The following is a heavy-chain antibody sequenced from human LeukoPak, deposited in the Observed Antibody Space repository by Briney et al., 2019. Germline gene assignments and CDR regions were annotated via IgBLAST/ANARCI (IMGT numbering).Heavy chain of an antibody. CDR2: IYSGGST. CDR3: ARGRPDY. V-gene: IGHV3-66*01. CDR1: GFTFSSYG. Sequence: GGSLRLSCAASGFTFSSYGMSWVRQAPGKGLEWVSVIYSGGSTYYADSVKGRFTISRDNSKNTLYLQMNSLRAEDTAVYYCARGRPDYWGQGTLVTVSS. J-gene: IGHJ4*02.